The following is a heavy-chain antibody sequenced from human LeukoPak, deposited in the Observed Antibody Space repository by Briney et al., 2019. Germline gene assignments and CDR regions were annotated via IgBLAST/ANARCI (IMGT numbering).Heavy chain of an antibody. CDR2: IYYSGST. Sequence: SETLSLTCTVSGGSISGYYWSWIRQPPGKGLEWIGYIYYSGSTNYNPSLKSRVTISLDTSKNQFSLKLSSVTAADTAVYYCARRHYYYGMDVWGRGTTVTVSS. CDR3: ARRHYYYGMDV. V-gene: IGHV4-59*08. CDR1: GGSISGYY. J-gene: IGHJ6*02.